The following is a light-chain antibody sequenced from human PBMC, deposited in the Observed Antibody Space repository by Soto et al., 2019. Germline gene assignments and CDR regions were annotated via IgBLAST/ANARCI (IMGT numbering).Light chain of an antibody. Sequence: ETVLTQSPVTLSLSPGERATLSCRASQSVNSYLAWYLQKPGQAPRLLIYDASNRATGIPARFSGSGSGTDFTLTISSVEPEDSAVYYCQQRRDWPPITFGQGTRLEIK. CDR1: QSVNSY. CDR3: QQRRDWPPIT. V-gene: IGKV3-11*01. J-gene: IGKJ5*01. CDR2: DAS.